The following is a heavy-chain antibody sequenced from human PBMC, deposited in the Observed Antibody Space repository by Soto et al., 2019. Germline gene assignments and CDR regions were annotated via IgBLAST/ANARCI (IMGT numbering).Heavy chain of an antibody. CDR3: ARNWNYAFDI. CDR1: AFTVSSNY. CDR2: IYSGNST. Sequence: GGSLRLSCSASAFTVSSNYMSWVRQAPGKGLEWVSVIYSGNSTSYADSVKGRLTISRDNSKNTLYLQMNSLRAEDTAVDYCARNWNYAFDIWGPETMVTTSS. J-gene: IGHJ3*02. V-gene: IGHV3-53*01. D-gene: IGHD1-7*01.